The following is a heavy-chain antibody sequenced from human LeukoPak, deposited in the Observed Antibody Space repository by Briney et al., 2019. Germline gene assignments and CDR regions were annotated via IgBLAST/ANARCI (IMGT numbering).Heavy chain of an antibody. CDR2: ISSSSSYT. D-gene: IGHD3-10*01. Sequence: GGSLRLSCAASGFTLSDYYMSWIRQAPGKGLEWVSYISSSSSYTNYADSVKGRFTISSDNAKNSLYLQMNSLRAEDTAVYYCARFGGYGSEGYSNWFDPWGQGTLVTVSS. CDR1: GFTLSDYY. V-gene: IGHV3-11*06. CDR3: ARFGGYGSEGYSNWFDP. J-gene: IGHJ5*02.